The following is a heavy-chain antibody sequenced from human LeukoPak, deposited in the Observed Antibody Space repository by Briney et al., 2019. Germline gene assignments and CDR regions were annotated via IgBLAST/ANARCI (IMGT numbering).Heavy chain of an antibody. CDR3: ARDSRQWLVRDY. CDR1: GFTFSSYS. D-gene: IGHD6-19*01. J-gene: IGHJ4*02. CDR2: ISSSSSYI. V-gene: IGHV3-21*01. Sequence: GGSLRLSCAASGFTFSSYSMNWVRQAPGKGLEWVSSISSSSSYIYYADSVKGRFTISRDNAKNSLYLQMNSLRAEDTAVCYCARDSRQWLVRDYWGQGTLVTVSS.